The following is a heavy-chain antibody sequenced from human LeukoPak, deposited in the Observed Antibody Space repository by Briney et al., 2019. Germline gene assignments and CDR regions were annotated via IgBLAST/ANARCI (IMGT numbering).Heavy chain of an antibody. Sequence: GASVKVSCKVSGYTLTELSMHWVRQAPGKGLEWMGGFDPEDGETIYAQKFQGSVTMTEDTSTDTAYMELSSLRSEDTAVYYCATWGSSLALYWFDPWGQGTLVTVSS. V-gene: IGHV1-24*01. CDR3: ATWGSSLALYWFDP. D-gene: IGHD6-6*01. CDR1: GYTLTELS. CDR2: FDPEDGET. J-gene: IGHJ5*02.